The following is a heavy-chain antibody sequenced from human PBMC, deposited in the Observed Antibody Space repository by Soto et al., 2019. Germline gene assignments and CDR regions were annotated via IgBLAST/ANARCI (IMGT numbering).Heavy chain of an antibody. Sequence: GESLKISCKGSGYSFTSYWIAWVRQMPGKGLECMGIIYPGDSDTRYSPSFQGQVTISVDKSINTAYLQWSSLRASDTAIYYCARHGKVCSMSNYFDSWGQGALVTVSS. J-gene: IGHJ4*02. CDR3: ARHGKVCSMSNYFDS. CDR1: GYSFTSYW. V-gene: IGHV5-51*01. D-gene: IGHD1-1*01. CDR2: IYPGDSDT.